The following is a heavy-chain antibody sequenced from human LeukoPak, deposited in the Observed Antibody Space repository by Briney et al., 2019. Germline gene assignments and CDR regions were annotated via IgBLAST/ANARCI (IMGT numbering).Heavy chain of an antibody. CDR2: IKQDGSEQ. D-gene: IGHD6-13*01. Sequence: GGSLRLSCVASGFTFSSYWMSWVRQAPGKGLEWVANIKQDGSEQSYVDSVKGRFTISRDNSKNTLYLQMNSLRAEDTAVYYCARGPGYSSSWFDYWGQRTLVTVSS. CDR1: GFTFSSYW. V-gene: IGHV3-7*01. CDR3: ARGPGYSSSWFDY. J-gene: IGHJ4*02.